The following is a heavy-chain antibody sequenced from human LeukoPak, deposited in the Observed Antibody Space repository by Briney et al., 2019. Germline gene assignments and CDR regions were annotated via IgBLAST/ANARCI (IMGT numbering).Heavy chain of an antibody. CDR2: INHSGST. CDR1: GVSFSGYY. J-gene: IGHJ4*02. D-gene: IGHD4-23*01. CDR3: ARVRHYGGNSPFDY. V-gene: IGHV4-34*01. Sequence: ETLSLTCAVYGVSFSGYYWSWIRQPPGKGLEWIGEINHSGSTNYNPSLKSRVTISVDTSKNQFSLKLSSVTAADTAVYYCARVRHYGGNSPFDYWGQGTLVTVSS.